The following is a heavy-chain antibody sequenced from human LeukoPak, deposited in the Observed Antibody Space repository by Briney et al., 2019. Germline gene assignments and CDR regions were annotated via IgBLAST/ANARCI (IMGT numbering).Heavy chain of an antibody. CDR2: IYYSGIT. CDR1: GGSISSYY. Sequence: SETLSLTCTVSGGSISSYYWSWIRQPPGKGLEWIGYIYYSGITNYNPSLKSRVTISVDTSKNQFSLRLSSVTAADTAVYYCARVTGYVMEDYFDYWGQGTLVTVSS. CDR3: ARVTGYVMEDYFDY. V-gene: IGHV4-59*01. D-gene: IGHD6-13*01. J-gene: IGHJ4*02.